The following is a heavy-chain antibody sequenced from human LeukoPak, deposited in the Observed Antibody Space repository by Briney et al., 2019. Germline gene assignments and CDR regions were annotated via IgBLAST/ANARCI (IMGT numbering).Heavy chain of an antibody. Sequence: GGSLRLSCAASGFTFSSYSMNWVRQAPGKGLEWVSSISSSSSYIYYADSVKGRFTISRDNAKNSLYLQMNSLRAEDTAVYYCARAYYFDTSGYYVIGYWGQGTLVTVSS. V-gene: IGHV3-21*01. CDR3: ARAYYFDTSGYYVIGY. CDR1: GFTFSSYS. J-gene: IGHJ4*02. CDR2: ISSSSSYI. D-gene: IGHD3-22*01.